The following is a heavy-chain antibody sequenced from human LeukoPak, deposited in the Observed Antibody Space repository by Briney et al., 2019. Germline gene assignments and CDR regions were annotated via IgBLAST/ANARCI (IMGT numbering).Heavy chain of an antibody. CDR3: ARGDFYYYMDV. CDR1: GGSTNSHY. CDR2: IYYSGST. D-gene: IGHD2-21*01. V-gene: IGHV4-59*11. J-gene: IGHJ6*03. Sequence: SETLSPTCTVSGGSTNSHYWNWIRQPPGKGLEWIGYIYYSGSTNYNPSLKSRVTISIHTSRKQFSLNLSSVTAADTAVYYCARGDFYYYMDVWGKGTTVTVSS.